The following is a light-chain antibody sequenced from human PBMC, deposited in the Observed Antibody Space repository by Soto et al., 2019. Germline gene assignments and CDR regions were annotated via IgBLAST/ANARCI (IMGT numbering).Light chain of an antibody. CDR1: QSVSSSY. CDR2: GAS. CDR3: QQYGSSPALT. Sequence: EIVLTQSPGTLSLSPGERATLSCRASQSVSSSYLAWYQQKPGQAPRLLIYGASSRATGIPDRFSGSGSGTDFTLTIRRLEPEDFAVYYCQQYGSSPALTFGGGTTGDIK. V-gene: IGKV3-20*01. J-gene: IGKJ4*01.